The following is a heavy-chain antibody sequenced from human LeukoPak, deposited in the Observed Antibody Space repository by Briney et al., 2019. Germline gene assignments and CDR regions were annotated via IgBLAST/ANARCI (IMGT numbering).Heavy chain of an antibody. J-gene: IGHJ4*02. CDR2: ISSSSSYI. D-gene: IGHD3-3*01. CDR3: ARDGGYDFWSGYYQDY. CDR1: GFTFSSYS. Sequence: GGSLRLSCAASGFTFSSYSMNWVRQAPGKGLEWVSSISSSSSYIYYADSVKGRFTISRDNAKNSLYLQMNSLRAEDTAVYYCARDGGYDFWSGYYQDYWGQGTLVTVSS. V-gene: IGHV3-21*01.